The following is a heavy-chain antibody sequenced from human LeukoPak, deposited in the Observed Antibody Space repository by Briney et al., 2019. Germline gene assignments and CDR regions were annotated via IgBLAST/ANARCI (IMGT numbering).Heavy chain of an antibody. CDR1: GFSFSSYG. J-gene: IGHJ4*02. D-gene: IGHD6-19*01. CDR2: IRSDGSNK. V-gene: IGHV3-30*02. Sequence: PGGSLRLSCAGSGFSFSSYGMHWVRQAPDKGLEWMAFIRSDGSNKYYADCVKGRFTISRDNSKNTLYLQMNSLRAEDTAVYYCARILDSAWGELGYWGQGTLVTVSS. CDR3: ARILDSAWGELGY.